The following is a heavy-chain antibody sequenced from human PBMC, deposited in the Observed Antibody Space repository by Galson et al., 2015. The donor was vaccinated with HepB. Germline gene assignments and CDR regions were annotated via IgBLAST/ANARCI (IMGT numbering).Heavy chain of an antibody. J-gene: IGHJ4*02. CDR2: ISTYNGKT. Sequence: SVKVSCKASNYTFITFDISWVRQAPGQGLEWMGRISTYNGKTNYAQKFQGRVTLTTDTPTSTAYMELRNLRSDDTAVYYCARDLSVNRPPGLWGQGTLVIVSS. CDR3: ARDLSVNRPPGL. V-gene: IGHV1-18*01. CDR1: NYTFITFD.